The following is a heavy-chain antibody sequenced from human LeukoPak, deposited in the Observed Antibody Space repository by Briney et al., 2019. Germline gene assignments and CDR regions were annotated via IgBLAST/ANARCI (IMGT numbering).Heavy chain of an antibody. CDR1: GGSFSGYY. J-gene: IGHJ4*02. CDR2: INHSGST. Sequence: SETLPLTCAVYGGSFSGYYWSWIRQPPGNGLEWIGEINHSGSTNYNPSLKSRVTISVDTSKNQFSLKLSSVTAADTAVYYCARLGSSGWGGKNEYYFDYWGQGTLVTVSS. D-gene: IGHD6-19*01. CDR3: ARLGSSGWGGKNEYYFDY. V-gene: IGHV4-34*01.